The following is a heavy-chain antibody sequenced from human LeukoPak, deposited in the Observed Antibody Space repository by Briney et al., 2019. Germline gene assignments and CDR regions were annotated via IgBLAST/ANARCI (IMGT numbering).Heavy chain of an antibody. D-gene: IGHD2-15*01. CDR2: ISSDGVTT. CDR1: GLTFSNYA. V-gene: IGHV3-23*01. J-gene: IGHJ4*02. CDR3: AKYLRAGRRIFDY. Sequence: GGSLRLSCSASGLTFSNYAMTWVRQTPGKGLEWVSSISSDGVTTSYADSVKGRFTISRDNSRNTLYLQMNSLRAEDTAIYYCAKYLRAGRRIFDYWGQGTLVTVSS.